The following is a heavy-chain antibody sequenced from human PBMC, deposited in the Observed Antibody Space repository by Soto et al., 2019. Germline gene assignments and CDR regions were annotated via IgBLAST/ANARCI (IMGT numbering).Heavy chain of an antibody. CDR2: ISYDGSNK. Sequence: GGSLRLSCAASGFTFSSYGMHWVRQAPGKGLEWVAVISYDGSNKYYADSVKGRFTISRDNSKNTLYLQMNSLRAEDTAVYYCAKERTIDSSWPDADYWGQGTLVTVSS. V-gene: IGHV3-30*18. CDR3: AKERTIDSSWPDADY. J-gene: IGHJ4*02. D-gene: IGHD6-13*01. CDR1: GFTFSSYG.